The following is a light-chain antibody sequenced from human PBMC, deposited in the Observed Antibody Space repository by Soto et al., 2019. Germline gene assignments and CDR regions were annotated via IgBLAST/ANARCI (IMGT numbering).Light chain of an antibody. CDR1: QSVSNDF. Sequence: EIVLTQSPGILSFSPGGRATLSCRASQSVSNDFLAWYQQKPGQAPRLLIYGASTRATDVPDRFSGSGSGADFTLSISRLEPEDFAVYYCQQYGSSPPRTFGQGTKVDIK. CDR2: GAS. J-gene: IGKJ1*01. CDR3: QQYGSSPPRT. V-gene: IGKV3-20*01.